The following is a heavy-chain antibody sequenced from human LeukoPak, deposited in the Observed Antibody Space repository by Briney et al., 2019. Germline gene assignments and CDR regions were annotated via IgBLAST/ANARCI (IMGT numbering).Heavy chain of an antibody. Sequence: GGSLRLSCVASGFAFSSYWMSWVRQAPGKGLEWVSAISGSGGSTYYADSVKGRFTISRDNSKNTLYLQMNSLRAEDTAVYYCAKAMVQMSDWFDPWGQGTLVTVSS. CDR1: GFAFSSYW. J-gene: IGHJ5*02. CDR3: AKAMVQMSDWFDP. D-gene: IGHD3-10*01. V-gene: IGHV3-23*01. CDR2: ISGSGGST.